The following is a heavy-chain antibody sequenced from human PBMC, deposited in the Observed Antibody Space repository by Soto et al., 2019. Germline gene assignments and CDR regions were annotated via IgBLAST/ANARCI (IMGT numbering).Heavy chain of an antibody. CDR3: ASNDPGARFDP. J-gene: IGHJ5*02. Sequence: QVQLVQSGAEVKKPGASVKVSCKAPRYIFTAYFMHWVRQAPGQGLEWMGWINPNNGATHYGQSFQDRVTMTRDTSISTAYMELSSLRSDDTAVYYCASNDPGARFDPWGQGTLVIVSS. D-gene: IGHD1-1*01. CDR2: INPNNGAT. V-gene: IGHV1-2*02. CDR1: RYIFTAYF.